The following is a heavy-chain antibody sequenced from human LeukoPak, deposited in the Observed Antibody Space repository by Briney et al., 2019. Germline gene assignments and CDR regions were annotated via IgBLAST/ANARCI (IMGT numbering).Heavy chain of an antibody. CDR2: INQSGVT. J-gene: IGHJ5*02. Sequence: SETLSLTCAVYGGSFSGYYWSWIRQPPGKELEWLGEINQSGVTNYNASLKSRVTISVDTSKNQFTLKLTSLTAADTAVYYCARSRPISTWSQGSLVTVSS. CDR1: GGSFSGYY. V-gene: IGHV4-34*01. CDR3: ARSRPIST. D-gene: IGHD2-2*01.